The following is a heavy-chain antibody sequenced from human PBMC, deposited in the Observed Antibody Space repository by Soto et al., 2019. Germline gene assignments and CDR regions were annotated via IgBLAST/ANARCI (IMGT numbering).Heavy chain of an antibody. D-gene: IGHD3-9*01. CDR2: IYYSGST. V-gene: IGHV4-59*01. CDR3: ARAKTYYDILTGYYTAGASPLQPFDY. J-gene: IGHJ4*02. Sequence: QVQLQESGPGLVKPSETLSLTCTVSGGSISSYYWSWIRQPPGKGLEWIGYIYYSGSTNYNPSLKSRVTISVDTSKNQFYLKLSSVTAADTAVYYCARAKTYYDILTGYYTAGASPLQPFDYWGQGTLVTVSS. CDR1: GGSISSYY.